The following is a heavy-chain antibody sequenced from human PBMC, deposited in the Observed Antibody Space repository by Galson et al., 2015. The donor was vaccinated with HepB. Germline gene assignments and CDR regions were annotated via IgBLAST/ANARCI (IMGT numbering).Heavy chain of an antibody. V-gene: IGHV3-72*01. CDR2: SRNKANSYTT. CDR1: GFTFSDHY. Sequence: SLRLSCAASGFTFSDHYMDWVRQAPGKGLEWVGRSRNKANSYTTEYAASVTGRFTISRDVSKNSLYLQMGGLKTEDTAVYYCTRERDYDDIWEKNYYYYMDVWGKGTTVTVSS. D-gene: IGHD3-16*01. J-gene: IGHJ6*03. CDR3: TRERDYDDIWEKNYYYYMDV.